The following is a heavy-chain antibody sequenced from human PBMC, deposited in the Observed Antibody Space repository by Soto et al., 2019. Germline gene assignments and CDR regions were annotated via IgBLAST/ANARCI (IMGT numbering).Heavy chain of an antibody. D-gene: IGHD3-22*01. CDR1: GGTFGSYA. CDR2: IIPIFSTP. V-gene: IGHV1-69*12. J-gene: IGHJ5*02. CDR3: ARPIQYYFDTSAQSAWFDP. Sequence: QVQLVQSGAEVKKPGPSVKVSYKTSGGTFGSYAISWVRQAPGQGLEWMGGIIPIFSTPNYAQKFQGRVTITADESTSTAYMELSSLRSEDTAVYYCARPIQYYFDTSAQSAWFDPWGQGTLVTVSS.